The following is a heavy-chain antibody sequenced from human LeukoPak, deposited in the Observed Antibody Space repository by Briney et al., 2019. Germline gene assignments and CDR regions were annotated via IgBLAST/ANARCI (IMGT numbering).Heavy chain of an antibody. D-gene: IGHD5-12*01. Sequence: GGSLRLSCAASGLRFTGYWMTWVRQAAGKGLEWVARLHPDGSERNYVGSVEGRLTVSGDNAKSSLYLQMNSLRVEDTAVYYCARGGYSFDYLGQGTLVTVSS. V-gene: IGHV3-7*01. CDR3: ARGGYSFDY. J-gene: IGHJ4*02. CDR1: GLRFTGYW. CDR2: LHPDGSER.